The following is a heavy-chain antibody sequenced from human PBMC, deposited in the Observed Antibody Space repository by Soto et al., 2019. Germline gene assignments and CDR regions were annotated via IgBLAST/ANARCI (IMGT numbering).Heavy chain of an antibody. Sequence: QVQLVQSGAEVKKPGASVKVSCKASGYTFSSYAITWVRQAPGQGLEWMGWISANNGNTHYAQKLQGRVTMTTDTSTSTGYMELRSLRSDDTAVDYCVRDIGSGPVNDYWGQGTSVTVSS. CDR3: VRDIGSGPVNDY. CDR1: GYTFSSYA. D-gene: IGHD2-8*02. J-gene: IGHJ4*02. V-gene: IGHV1-18*01. CDR2: ISANNGNT.